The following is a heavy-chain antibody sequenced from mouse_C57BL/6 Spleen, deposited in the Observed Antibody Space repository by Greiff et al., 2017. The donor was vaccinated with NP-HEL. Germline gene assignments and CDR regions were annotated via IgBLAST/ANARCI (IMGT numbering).Heavy chain of an antibody. J-gene: IGHJ3*01. V-gene: IGHV10-3*01. CDR2: IRSKSSNYAT. D-gene: IGHD2-3*01. Sequence: EVNVVESGGGLVQPKGSLKLSCAASGFTFNTYAMHWVRQAPGKGLEWVARIRSKSSNYATYYADSVKDRFTISRDDSQSMLYLQMNNLKTEDTAMYYCVRNDGYFQWFAYWGQGTLVTVSA. CDR3: VRNDGYFQWFAY. CDR1: GFTFNTYA.